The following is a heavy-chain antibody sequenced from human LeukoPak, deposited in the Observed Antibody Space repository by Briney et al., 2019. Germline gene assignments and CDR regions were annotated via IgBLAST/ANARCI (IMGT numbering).Heavy chain of an antibody. J-gene: IGHJ5*02. CDR1: GGYFSGYY. CDR2: INHSGST. Sequence: SETLSLTCTVYGGYFSGYYWSWIRQPPGKGLEWIGEINHSGSTNYNPSLKSRVTISVDTSKNQFSLKLSSVTAADTAVYYCARGHPSACSSTSCYKGGWFDPWGQGTLVTVSS. V-gene: IGHV4-34*01. D-gene: IGHD2-2*02. CDR3: ARGHPSACSSTSCYKGGWFDP.